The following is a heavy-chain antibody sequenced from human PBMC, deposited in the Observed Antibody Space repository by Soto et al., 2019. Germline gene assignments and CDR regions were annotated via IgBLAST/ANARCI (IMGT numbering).Heavy chain of an antibody. CDR1: GFTFSNAW. Sequence: EVQLVESGGGLVKPGGSLRLSCAASGFTFSNAWMSWVRQAPGKGLEWVGRIKSKTDGGTTDYAAPVKGRFTISRDDSKNTLYLQMNSLKTEDTAVYYCTSEEEGYCSSTSCDNWFDPWGQGTLVTVSS. CDR3: TSEEEGYCSSTSCDNWFDP. V-gene: IGHV3-15*01. CDR2: IKSKTDGGTT. D-gene: IGHD2-2*01. J-gene: IGHJ5*02.